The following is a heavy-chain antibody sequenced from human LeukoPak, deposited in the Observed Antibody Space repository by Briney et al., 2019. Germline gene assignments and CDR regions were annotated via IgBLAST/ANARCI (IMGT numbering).Heavy chain of an antibody. CDR2: IYSGGST. Sequence: RAGGSLRLSCAASGFTVSSNYMSWVRQAPGKGLEWVSVIYSGGSTYYADSVKGRFTISRDNSKNTLYLQMNSLRAEDTAVHYCASPPVGDGYNRGAFDIWGQGTMVTVSS. D-gene: IGHD5-24*01. CDR1: GFTVSSNY. CDR3: ASPPVGDGYNRGAFDI. J-gene: IGHJ3*02. V-gene: IGHV3-66*01.